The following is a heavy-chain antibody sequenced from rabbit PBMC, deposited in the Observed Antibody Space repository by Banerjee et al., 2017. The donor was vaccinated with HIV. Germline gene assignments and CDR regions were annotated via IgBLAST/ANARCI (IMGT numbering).Heavy chain of an antibody. CDR3: ARAGSSYYGNYGMDL. V-gene: IGHV1S40*01. Sequence: QSLEESGGDLVKPEGSLTLTCTASGFSFSSGYDMCWVRQAPGKGLEWIACIHADSGVSTYYANWAKGRFTISKTSSTTVTLQMTSLTAADTATYFCARAGSSYYGNYGMDLWGPGTLVTVS. CDR1: GFSFSSGYD. D-gene: IGHD8-1*01. J-gene: IGHJ6*01. CDR2: IHADSGVST.